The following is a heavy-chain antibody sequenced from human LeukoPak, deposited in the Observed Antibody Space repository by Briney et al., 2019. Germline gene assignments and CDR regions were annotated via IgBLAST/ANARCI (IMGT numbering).Heavy chain of an antibody. J-gene: IGHJ5*02. CDR2: IYHSGST. CDR3: ARSDYDFWSGFRTKTHNNWFDP. CDR1: GGSISSGGYS. Sequence: PSETLSLTCAVSGGSISSGGYSWSWIRQPPGKGLEWIGYIYHSGSTYYNPSLKSRVTISVDRSKNQFSLKLSSVTAADTAVYYCARSDYDFWSGFRTKTHNNWFDPWGQGTLVTVSS. V-gene: IGHV4-30-2*01. D-gene: IGHD3-3*01.